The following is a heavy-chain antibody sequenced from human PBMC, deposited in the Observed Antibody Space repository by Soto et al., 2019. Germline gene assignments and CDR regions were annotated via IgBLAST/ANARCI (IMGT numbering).Heavy chain of an antibody. CDR3: AKDRFTSADY. CDR2: INPDGGIT. D-gene: IGHD2-15*01. Sequence: GGSLRLSCAVSGFTFSGNWMHWVRQAPGKGRVWVSRINPDGGITKYADSVKGRFTICRDNAKNTLYLQMNSLRAEDTALYYCAKDRFTSADYWGQGTLVTVSS. CDR1: GFTFSGNW. V-gene: IGHV3-74*01. J-gene: IGHJ4*02.